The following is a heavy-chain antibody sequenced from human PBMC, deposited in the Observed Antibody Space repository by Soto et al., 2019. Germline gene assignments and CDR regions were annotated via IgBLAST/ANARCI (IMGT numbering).Heavy chain of an antibody. CDR3: ARDLRFLEWFLFDP. CDR2: ISSSGSTI. J-gene: IGHJ5*02. CDR1: GFTFSNYE. D-gene: IGHD3-3*01. Sequence: PGGSLRLSCAASGFTFSNYEMNWVRQAPGKGLEWVSYISSSGSTIYYADSVKGRFTISRDNAKNSLYLQMNSLRAEDTAVYYCARDLRFLEWFLFDPWGQGTLVTVS. V-gene: IGHV3-48*03.